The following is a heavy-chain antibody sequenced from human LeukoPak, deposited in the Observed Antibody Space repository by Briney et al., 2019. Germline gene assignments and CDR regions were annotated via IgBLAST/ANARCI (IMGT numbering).Heavy chain of an antibody. CDR3: ARGRGNIVVVPAASDSPSLFDP. Sequence: TLRLSCTASGFTSGDYAMSWFRQPPGKGLEWIGEINHSGSTNYNPSLKSRVTISVDTSKNQFSLKLSSVTAADTAVYYCARGRGNIVVVPAASDSPSLFDPWGQGTLVTVSS. D-gene: IGHD2-2*01. CDR2: INHSGST. CDR1: GFTSGDYA. J-gene: IGHJ5*02. V-gene: IGHV4-34*01.